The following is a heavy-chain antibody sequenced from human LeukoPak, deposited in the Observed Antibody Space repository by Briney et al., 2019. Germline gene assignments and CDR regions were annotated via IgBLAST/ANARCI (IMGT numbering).Heavy chain of an antibody. CDR1: GFTVSSNY. CDR3: ARDQWFGEPPPTQEFDY. V-gene: IGHV3-66*01. D-gene: IGHD3-10*01. J-gene: IGHJ4*02. CDR2: IYSGGST. Sequence: GGSLRLSCAASGFTVSSNYMSWVRQAPGKGLEWVSVIYSGGSTYYADSVKGRFTISRDNSKNTLYLQMNSLRDEDTAVYYCARDQWFGEPPPTQEFDYWGQGTLVTVSS.